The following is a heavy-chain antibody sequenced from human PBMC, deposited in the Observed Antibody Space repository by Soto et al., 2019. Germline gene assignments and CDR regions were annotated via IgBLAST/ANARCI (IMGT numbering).Heavy chain of an antibody. V-gene: IGHV3-23*01. D-gene: IGHD3-3*01. J-gene: IGHJ6*02. Sequence: GGSLRLSCAASGFTFSSYAMSWVRQAPGKGLEWVSAISGSGGSTYYADSVKGRFTISRDNSKNTLYLQMNSLRAEDTAVYYCAKGITIFGVVAYSPFFDYYYYGMDVWGQGTTVTVSS. CDR3: AKGITIFGVVAYSPFFDYYYYGMDV. CDR1: GFTFSSYA. CDR2: ISGSGGST.